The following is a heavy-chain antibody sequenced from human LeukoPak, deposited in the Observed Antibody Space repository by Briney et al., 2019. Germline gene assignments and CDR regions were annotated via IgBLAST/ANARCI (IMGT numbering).Heavy chain of an antibody. Sequence: GGSLTLSCAASGFSGNSNYMNWVRQAPGKGLEWVSVLYSDDTTYYADSVKGRFTISRDNSKNTLYLQMNNLRAEDTAVYYCARGGGYSAIDYWGQGTLVTVSS. CDR3: ARGGGYSAIDY. CDR1: GFSGNSNY. J-gene: IGHJ4*02. D-gene: IGHD2-15*01. V-gene: IGHV3-53*01. CDR2: LYSDDTT.